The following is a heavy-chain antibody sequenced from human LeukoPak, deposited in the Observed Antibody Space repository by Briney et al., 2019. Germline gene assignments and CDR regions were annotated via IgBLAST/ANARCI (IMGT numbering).Heavy chain of an antibody. CDR1: GFTFSSYW. V-gene: IGHV3-21*01. CDR2: ISSSSSYI. CDR3: ARDGEVGVGRWFDP. Sequence: GGSLRLSCAASGFTFSSYWMNWVRQAPGKGLEWVSSISSSSSYIYYADSVKGRFTFSRDNAKNSLSLQMNSLRAEDTAVYYCARDGEVGVGRWFDPWGQGTLVTVSS. D-gene: IGHD1-26*01. J-gene: IGHJ5*02.